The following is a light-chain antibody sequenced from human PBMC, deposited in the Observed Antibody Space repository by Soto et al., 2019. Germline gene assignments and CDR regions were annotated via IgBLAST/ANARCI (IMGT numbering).Light chain of an antibody. CDR3: QQYDNLLPIT. CDR2: DAS. V-gene: IGKV1-33*01. Sequence: IQMTQSPSSLSASVGDRVTITCQASQDISKNLNWYQQKPGKAPKLLIYDASSLQTGVPSRFSGSGSATHFTSTIISLQPEDVATYYWQQYDNLLPITFGQGTRLEIK. CDR1: QDISKN. J-gene: IGKJ5*01.